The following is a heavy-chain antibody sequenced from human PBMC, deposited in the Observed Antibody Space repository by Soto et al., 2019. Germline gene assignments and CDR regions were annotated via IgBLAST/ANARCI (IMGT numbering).Heavy chain of an antibody. CDR1: GFTFSSYA. CDR2: ISGSGGST. CDR3: AKDLLVVVAAIDAFDI. Sequence: PGGSLRLSCAASGFTFSSYAMSWVRQAPGKGLEWVSAISGSGGSTYYADFVKGRFTISRDNSKNTLYLQMNSLRAEDTAVYYCAKDLLVVVAAIDAFDIWGQGTMVTVSS. D-gene: IGHD2-15*01. V-gene: IGHV3-23*01. J-gene: IGHJ3*02.